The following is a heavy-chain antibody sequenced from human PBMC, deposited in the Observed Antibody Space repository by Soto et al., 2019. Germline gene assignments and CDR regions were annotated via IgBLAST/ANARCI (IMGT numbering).Heavy chain of an antibody. CDR2: ISYDGSNK. CDR1: GFTFSSYG. CDR3: ARRYCSSTSCPSYYYYMDV. Sequence: GGSLRLSCAASGFTFSSYGMHWVRQAPGKGLEWVAVISYDGSNKYYVYSVKGRFTISRDNSKNTLYLQMNSLRAEDTAVYYCARRYCSSTSCPSYYYYMDVWGKGTTVTVSS. J-gene: IGHJ6*03. V-gene: IGHV3-30*03. D-gene: IGHD2-2*01.